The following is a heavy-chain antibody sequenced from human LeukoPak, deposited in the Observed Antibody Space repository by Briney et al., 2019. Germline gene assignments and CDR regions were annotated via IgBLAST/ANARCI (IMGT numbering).Heavy chain of an antibody. CDR3: ARGGEVLMVYAIELYYFDY. J-gene: IGHJ4*02. CDR1: GFTFSSYA. V-gene: IGHV3-30-3*01. Sequence: PGGSLRLSCAASGFTFSSYAMHWVRQAPGKGLEWVAVISYDGSNKYYADSVKGRFTISRDNSKNTLYLQMNSLRAEDTAVYYCARGGEVLMVYAIELYYFDYWGQGTLVTVSS. CDR2: ISYDGSNK. D-gene: IGHD2-8*01.